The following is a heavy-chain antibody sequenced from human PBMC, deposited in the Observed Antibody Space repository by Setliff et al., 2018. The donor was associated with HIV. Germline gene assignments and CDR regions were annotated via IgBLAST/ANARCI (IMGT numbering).Heavy chain of an antibody. J-gene: IGHJ4*02. CDR1: GYKFINYW. CDR3: TRRRRAPGSEDLEAY. D-gene: IGHD1-26*01. Sequence: PGESLKISCQGSGYKFINYWIGWVRQMPGTGLEWMGIIHVANSDTKYSPSFQGQVTISADKSIDTAYLEWRSLKASDTAMYYCTRRRRAPGSEDLEAYWGQGTLVTVSS. CDR2: IHVANSDT. V-gene: IGHV5-51*01.